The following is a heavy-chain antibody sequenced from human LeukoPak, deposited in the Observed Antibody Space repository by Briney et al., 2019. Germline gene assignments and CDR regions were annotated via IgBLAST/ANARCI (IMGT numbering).Heavy chain of an antibody. CDR2: IYHSGST. CDR3: AREGYCSSTSCYEDY. D-gene: IGHD2-2*01. V-gene: IGHV4-4*02. CDR1: GGSISSSNW. Sequence: SGTLSLTCAVSGGSISSSNWWSWVRQPPGKGLEWIGEIYHSGSTNYNPSLKSRVTISVDKSKNQFSLKLSSVTAADTAVYYCAREGYCSSTSCYEDYWGQGTLVTVSS. J-gene: IGHJ4*02.